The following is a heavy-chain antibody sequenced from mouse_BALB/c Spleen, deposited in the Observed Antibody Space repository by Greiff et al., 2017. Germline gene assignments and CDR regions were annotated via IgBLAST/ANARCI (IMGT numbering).Heavy chain of an antibody. D-gene: IGHD1-1*01. J-gene: IGHJ4*01. Sequence: EVKLMESGPGLVKPSQSLSLTCTVTGYSITSDYAWNWIRQFPGNKLEWMGYISYSGSTSYNPSLKSRISITRDTSKNQFFLQLNSVTTEDTATYYCARLTTVVPIAMDYWGQGTSVTVSS. CDR2: ISYSGST. CDR1: GYSITSDYA. V-gene: IGHV3-2*02. CDR3: ARLTTVVPIAMDY.